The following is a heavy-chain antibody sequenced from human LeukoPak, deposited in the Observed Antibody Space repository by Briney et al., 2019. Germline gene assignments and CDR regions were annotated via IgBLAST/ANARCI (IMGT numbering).Heavy chain of an antibody. D-gene: IGHD3-3*01. V-gene: IGHV3-30*03. J-gene: IGHJ4*02. CDR2: ISNDGSRK. CDR3: ARDRAWNYFGY. Sequence: GGSLRLSCAPSGFTFSRHGMHWVRQAPGKGLEWVAIISNDGSRKYYAHSVEGRFTISRDNSKNTLYLQMDSLRAEDTAVYYCARDRAWNYFGYWGQGTLVTVSS. CDR1: GFTFSRHG.